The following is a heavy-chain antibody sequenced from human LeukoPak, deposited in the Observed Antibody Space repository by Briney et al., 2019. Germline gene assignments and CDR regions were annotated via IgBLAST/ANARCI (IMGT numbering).Heavy chain of an antibody. Sequence: GGSLRLSCAASGFTFSSFAMHWVRQAPGKGLEWVAVISYDGSNKYYADSVKGRFTISRDNSKNTLYLQMNSLRAEDTAVYYCARRSMLRTVGYYYSMDVWGQGTTVTVSS. CDR1: GFTFSSFA. CDR3: ARRSMLRTVGYYYSMDV. CDR2: ISYDGSNK. V-gene: IGHV3-30-3*01. D-gene: IGHD1-26*01. J-gene: IGHJ6*02.